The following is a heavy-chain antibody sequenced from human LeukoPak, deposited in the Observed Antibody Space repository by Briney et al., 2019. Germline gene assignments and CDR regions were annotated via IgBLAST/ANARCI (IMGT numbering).Heavy chain of an antibody. Sequence: SETLSLTCAVYGGSFSGYYWSWIRQPPGKGLEWIGEINHSGSTNYNPSLKSRVTISVDPSRNQFSLKLSSVTAADTAVDYCASGKYSGYDFVGSLDYWGQGTLVTVSS. J-gene: IGHJ4*02. D-gene: IGHD5-12*01. V-gene: IGHV4-34*01. CDR1: GGSFSGYY. CDR2: INHSGST. CDR3: ASGKYSGYDFVGSLDY.